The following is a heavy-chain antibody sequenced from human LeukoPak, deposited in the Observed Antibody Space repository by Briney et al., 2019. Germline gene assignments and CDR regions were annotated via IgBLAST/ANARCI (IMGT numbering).Heavy chain of an antibody. J-gene: IGHJ6*03. CDR1: GGTFSSYA. D-gene: IGHD2-2*01. V-gene: IGHV1-69*01. Sequence: SAKVSCKASGGTFSSYAISWVRQAPGQGLEWMGGIIPIFGTANYAQKFQGRVTITADESTSTAYMELSSLRSEDTAVYYCARDRCSSTSCYVSYHYYYYMDVWGKGTTVTVSS. CDR2: IIPIFGTA. CDR3: ARDRCSSTSCYVSYHYYYYMDV.